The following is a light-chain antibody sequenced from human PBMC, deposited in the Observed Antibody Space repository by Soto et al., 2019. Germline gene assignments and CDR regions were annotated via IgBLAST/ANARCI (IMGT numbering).Light chain of an antibody. CDR1: SSDVGGYNY. V-gene: IGLV2-14*01. J-gene: IGLJ1*01. Sequence: QSVLTQPASVSGSPGQSITISCTGTSSDVGGYNYVSWYQQHPGKAPKLIIYEVSNRPSGGSNLFSGSESGNTASLTISGLQAEDEGDYYCSSYTSGSTYVFGSGTKVTVL. CDR2: EVS. CDR3: SSYTSGSTYV.